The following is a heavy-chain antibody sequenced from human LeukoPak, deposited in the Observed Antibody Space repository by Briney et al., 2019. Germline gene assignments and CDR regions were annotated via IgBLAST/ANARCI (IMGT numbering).Heavy chain of an antibody. D-gene: IGHD3-9*01. CDR2: ISGSGGIT. CDR3: AKAPDLLTGYCFDY. CDR1: GFTFSSYW. J-gene: IGHJ4*02. V-gene: IGHV3-23*01. Sequence: GGSLRLSCAASGFTFSSYWMNWVRQAPGKGLEWVSTISGSGGITYYTDSVKGRFTISRDNSKNTLYLQMNSLRAEDTAVYYCAKAPDLLTGYCFDYWGQGTLVTVSS.